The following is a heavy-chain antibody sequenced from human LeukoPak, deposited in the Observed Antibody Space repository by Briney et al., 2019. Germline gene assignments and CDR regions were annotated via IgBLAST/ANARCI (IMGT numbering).Heavy chain of an antibody. J-gene: IGHJ4*02. Sequence: GESLKISCKGSGYDFTWIGWVRQMPGKGLEWMGITYPGDSDTRYSPSFQGQVTISADKSISTAYLQWSSLKASDTAMYYCARGDGYSFDYWGQGTLITVSS. CDR2: TYPGDSDT. CDR3: ARGDGYSFDY. CDR1: GYDFTW. D-gene: IGHD5-24*01. V-gene: IGHV5-51*01.